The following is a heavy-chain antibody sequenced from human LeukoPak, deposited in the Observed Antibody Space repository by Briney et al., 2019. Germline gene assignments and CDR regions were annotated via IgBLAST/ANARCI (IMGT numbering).Heavy chain of an antibody. CDR2: IRYDGSNK. D-gene: IGHD6-19*01. CDR3: AKASIAVAATFDY. J-gene: IGHJ4*02. Sequence: GGSLSLSFAASGFTFSSYAMHWVRQAPGKGLEWVAFIRYDGSNKYYADSVKGRFTISRDNSKNTLYLQMNSLRAEDTAVYYCAKASIAVAATFDYWGQGTLVTVSS. CDR1: GFTFSSYA. V-gene: IGHV3-30*02.